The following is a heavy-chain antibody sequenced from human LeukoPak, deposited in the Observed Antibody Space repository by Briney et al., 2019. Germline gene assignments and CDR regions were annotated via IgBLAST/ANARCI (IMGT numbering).Heavy chain of an antibody. CDR2: ISAYTGET. CDR3: ARSAPGTQFGGYYYYMDV. D-gene: IGHD3-16*01. Sequence: ASVKVSCKASDYTFIRYGIIWVRQGPGQGLEWLGWISAYTGETRYTQKLQGRLTMTTDTSTSTAYMELRSLRSDDTAVYYCARSAPGTQFGGYYYYMDVWGKGTTVTVSS. J-gene: IGHJ6*03. CDR1: DYTFIRYG. V-gene: IGHV1-18*01.